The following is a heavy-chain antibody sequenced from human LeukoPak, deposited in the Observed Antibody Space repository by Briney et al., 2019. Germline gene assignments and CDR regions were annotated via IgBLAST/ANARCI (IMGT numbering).Heavy chain of an antibody. J-gene: IGHJ6*03. Sequence: SETLSLTCTVSGGSISSYYWSWIRQPAGKGLEWIGRIYTSGSTNYNPSLKSRVTMSVDTSKNQFSLKLSPVTAADTAVYYCARALRYFDRYYYYYMDVWGKGTTVTVSS. V-gene: IGHV4-4*07. D-gene: IGHD3-9*01. CDR1: GGSISSYY. CDR3: ARALRYFDRYYYYYMDV. CDR2: IYTSGST.